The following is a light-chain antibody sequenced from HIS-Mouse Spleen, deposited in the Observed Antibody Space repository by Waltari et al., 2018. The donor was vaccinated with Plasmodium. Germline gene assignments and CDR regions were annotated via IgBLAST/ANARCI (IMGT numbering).Light chain of an antibody. CDR1: ALPKKY. J-gene: IGLJ3*02. V-gene: IGLV3-10*01. Sequence: SYELTQPPSVSVSPGQTARITCSGDALPKKYAYWYQQKSGQAPVLVIYEDSKRPSGIPERCSGSSSGTMATLTISGAQVEDEAEYYCYSTDSSGNHRVFGGGTKLTVL. CDR2: EDS. CDR3: YSTDSSGNHRV.